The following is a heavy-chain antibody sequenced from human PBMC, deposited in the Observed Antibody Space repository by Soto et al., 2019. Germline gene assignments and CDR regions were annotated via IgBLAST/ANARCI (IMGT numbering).Heavy chain of an antibody. CDR2: IKVDNGDT. V-gene: IGHV1-18*01. CDR1: GYTLKNYG. Sequence: QVHLVQSGGEVKKPGASVKVSCKASGYTLKNYGVGWVRQAPGLGPEWVGWIKVDNGDTKYAEKFQGRVTLTTDTSTTTAYLELLNLRSDDTAFYYCARSRYYFDYWGQGTLVTVSS. CDR3: ARSRYYFDY. J-gene: IGHJ4*02.